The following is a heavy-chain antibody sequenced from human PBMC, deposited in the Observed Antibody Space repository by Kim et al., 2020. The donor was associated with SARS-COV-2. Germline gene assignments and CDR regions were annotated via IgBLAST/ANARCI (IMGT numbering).Heavy chain of an antibody. V-gene: IGHV4-30-2*04. CDR3: AREGSDYVWGSYRPLGAFDI. Sequence: RVTISVDTSKNQFSLKLSSVTAADTAVYYCAREGSDYVWGSYRPLGAFDIWGQGTMVTVSS. J-gene: IGHJ3*02. D-gene: IGHD3-16*02.